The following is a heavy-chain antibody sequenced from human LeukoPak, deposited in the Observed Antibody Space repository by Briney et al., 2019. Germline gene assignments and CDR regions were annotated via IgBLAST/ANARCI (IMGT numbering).Heavy chain of an antibody. D-gene: IGHD2-2*02. CDR1: GYSFTDYG. CDR2: IRVYNGDT. Sequence: ASVKVSSKASGYSFTDYGLSWVRQAPGQGLEWMGWIRVYNGDTNYAQKFQGRLTVTADPSTRTAYMELRRLRSDDTAAYYCARGGDTYMDFWGQGTLVTISS. J-gene: IGHJ4*02. V-gene: IGHV1-18*01. CDR3: ARGGDTYMDF.